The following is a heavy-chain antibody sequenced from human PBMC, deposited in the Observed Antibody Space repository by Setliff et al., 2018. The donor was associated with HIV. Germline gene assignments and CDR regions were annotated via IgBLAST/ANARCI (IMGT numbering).Heavy chain of an antibody. Sequence: PSETLSLTCTVSGGSIRNSYWNWIRQPPGKGLEWIGHIYASGSTKYNPSLESRVTMSVDTSRTQFSLKLRSVTAADTAVYYCARVGASGVPSTMDYYYYMDVWGKGTTVTVSS. D-gene: IGHD3-10*01. V-gene: IGHV4-4*07. CDR1: GGSIRNSY. J-gene: IGHJ6*03. CDR3: ARVGASGVPSTMDYYYYMDV. CDR2: IYASGST.